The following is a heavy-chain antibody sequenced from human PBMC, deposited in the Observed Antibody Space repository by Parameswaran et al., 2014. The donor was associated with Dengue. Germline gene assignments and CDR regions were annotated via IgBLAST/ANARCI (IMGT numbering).Heavy chain of an antibody. J-gene: IGHJ4*02. Sequence: VRQMPGKGLEWMGIIYPGDSDTRYSPSFQGQVTISADKSISTAYLQWSSLKASDTAMYYCARVTAAAGPFDYWGQGTLVTVSS. V-gene: IGHV5-51*01. CDR3: ARVTAAAGPFDY. CDR2: IYPGDSDT. D-gene: IGHD6-13*01.